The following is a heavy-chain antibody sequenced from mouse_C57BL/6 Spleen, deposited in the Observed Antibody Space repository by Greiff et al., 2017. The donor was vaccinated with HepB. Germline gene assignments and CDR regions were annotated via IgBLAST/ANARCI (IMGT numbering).Heavy chain of an antibody. Sequence: QVQLQQPGAELVRPGSSVKLSCKASGYTFTSYWMQWVKQRPIQGLEWIGNIDPSDSETHYNQKFKDKATLTVDKSSRTDYMQLSSLTSEDSAVYYCARSDYYGSRTPWYFDVWGTGTTVTVSS. D-gene: IGHD1-1*01. CDR3: ARSDYYGSRTPWYFDV. J-gene: IGHJ1*03. CDR2: IDPSDSET. V-gene: IGHV1-52*01. CDR1: GYTFTSYW.